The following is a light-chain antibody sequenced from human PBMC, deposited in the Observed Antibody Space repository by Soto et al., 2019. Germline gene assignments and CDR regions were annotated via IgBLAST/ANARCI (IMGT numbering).Light chain of an antibody. V-gene: IGLV2-14*03. CDR2: EVS. J-gene: IGLJ1*01. CDR1: SSDVGAYDY. CDR3: SSYTSSSTRV. Sequence: QSVLTQPASVSGSPGQSITISCTGTSSDVGAYDYVSWYQQHPDKAPKLMIYEVSNRPSGVSNRFSGSKSVNTATLTISGLKDDEEAHYYCSSYTSSSTRVFGTGTKVTV.